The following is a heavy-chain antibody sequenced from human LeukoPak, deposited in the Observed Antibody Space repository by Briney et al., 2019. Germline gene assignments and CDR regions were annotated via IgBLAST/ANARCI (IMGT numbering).Heavy chain of an antibody. V-gene: IGHV3-74*01. D-gene: IGHD3-22*01. CDR1: RFTFSSYW. CDR3: ARDDSSGYYYYYYYMDV. CDR2: INSDGSST. Sequence: GGSLRLSCVASRFTFSSYWMHWVRQAPGKGLVWVSRINSDGSSTSYADTVKGRFTISRDNAKNTLYLQMNSLRAEDTAVYYCARDDSSGYYYYYYYMDVWGKGTTVTVSS. J-gene: IGHJ6*03.